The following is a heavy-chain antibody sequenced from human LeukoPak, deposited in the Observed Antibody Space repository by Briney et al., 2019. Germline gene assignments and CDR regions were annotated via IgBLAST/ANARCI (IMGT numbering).Heavy chain of an antibody. V-gene: IGHV4-30-2*03. CDR3: ARRRWLTTSPLDY. J-gene: IGHJ4*02. CDR1: GGSISSGGYY. Sequence: PSETLSLTCTVSGGSISSGGYYWSWIRQPPGKGLEWIGYIYHSGSTYYNPSLKSRVTISVDTSKNQFSLKLSSVTAADTAVYYCARRRWLTTSPLDYWGQGTLVTVSS. D-gene: IGHD4-17*01. CDR2: IYHSGST.